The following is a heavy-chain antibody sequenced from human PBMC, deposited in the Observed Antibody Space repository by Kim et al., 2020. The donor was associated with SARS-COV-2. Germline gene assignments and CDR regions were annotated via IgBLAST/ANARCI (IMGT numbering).Heavy chain of an antibody. CDR2: INTNTGNP. V-gene: IGHV7-4-1*02. CDR3: ARGEYSSSSGVRTGVWFDP. D-gene: IGHD6-6*01. J-gene: IGHJ5*02. Sequence: ASVKVSCKASGYTFTSYAMNWVRQAPGQGLEWMGWINTNTGNPTYAQGFTGRFVFSLDTSVSTAYLQISSLKAEDTAVYYCARGEYSSSSGVRTGVWFDPWGQGTLVTVSS. CDR1: GYTFTSYA.